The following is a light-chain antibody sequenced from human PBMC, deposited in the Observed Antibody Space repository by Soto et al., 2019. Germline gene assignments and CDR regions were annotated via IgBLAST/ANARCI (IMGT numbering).Light chain of an antibody. CDR3: SSYTSSSTRV. J-gene: IGLJ1*01. CDR2: EVS. V-gene: IGLV2-14*01. Sequence: HSALTQPASVSGSPGQSITISCTGTSSDVGGYNHVSWYQQHPGKAPKLMIYEVSDRPSGVSNRFSGSKSGNTASLTISGLQAEDEADYYCSSYTSSSTRVFGTGTKLTVL. CDR1: SSDVGGYNH.